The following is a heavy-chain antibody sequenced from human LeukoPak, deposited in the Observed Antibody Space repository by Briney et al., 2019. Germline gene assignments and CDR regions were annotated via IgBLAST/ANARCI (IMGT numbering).Heavy chain of an antibody. V-gene: IGHV4-4*07. CDR1: GGSISSYY. Sequence: PSETLSLTCTVSGGSISSYYWSWIRQPAGKGLEWIGRIYASGSTNYNPSLKGRVTMSVDTSKNQFSLQLRSVTAADTAVYYCARGGTGYSYGLFDYWGQGTLVTVSS. J-gene: IGHJ4*02. CDR2: IYASGST. D-gene: IGHD5-18*01. CDR3: ARGGTGYSYGLFDY.